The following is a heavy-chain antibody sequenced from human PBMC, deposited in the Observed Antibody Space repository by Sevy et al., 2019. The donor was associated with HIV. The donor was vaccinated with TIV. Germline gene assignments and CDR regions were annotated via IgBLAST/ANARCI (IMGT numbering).Heavy chain of an antibody. CDR2: IRSSSGYI. D-gene: IGHD5-12*01. Sequence: GGCLRLSCAASGFTLSTSGMNWVRQAPGKGLEWVSSIRSSSGYIFYADSVKGRFTISRDNAKNSLYLQMNSLRAEDTAMYYCAVRSGGYDWDWGQGTLVTVSS. CDR3: AVRSGGYDWD. J-gene: IGHJ4*02. CDR1: GFTLSTSG. V-gene: IGHV3-21*06.